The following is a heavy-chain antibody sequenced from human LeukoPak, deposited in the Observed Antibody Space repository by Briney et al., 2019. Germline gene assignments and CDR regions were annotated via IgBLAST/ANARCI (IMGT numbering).Heavy chain of an antibody. Sequence: GGSLRLSCAASGFTFSSYGMHWVRQAPGKGLEWVAFIRYDGSNKYYADSVKGRFTISRDNSKNTLYLQMNSLRAEDTAVYYCAKKEVQYYYDSSGYPDYWGQGTLVTVSS. CDR1: GFTFSSYG. CDR2: IRYDGSNK. J-gene: IGHJ4*02. CDR3: AKKEVQYYYDSSGYPDY. V-gene: IGHV3-30*02. D-gene: IGHD3-22*01.